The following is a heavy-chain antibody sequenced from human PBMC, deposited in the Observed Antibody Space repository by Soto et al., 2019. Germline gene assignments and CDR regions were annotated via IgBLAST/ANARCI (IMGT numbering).Heavy chain of an antibody. CDR2: VFHTVNT. CDR1: GDSVRSYY. CDR3: AREQYNWKI. V-gene: IGHV4-59*02. D-gene: IGHD1-20*01. J-gene: IGHJ4*02. Sequence: SXGSLSLTCSVSGDSVRSYYWTWIRQPPGKGLQWIGYVFHTVNTNYNPSLKSRVTISEDASKNQVSLRLTSVTAADTAVYFCAREQYNWKIWGQGTLVTVSS.